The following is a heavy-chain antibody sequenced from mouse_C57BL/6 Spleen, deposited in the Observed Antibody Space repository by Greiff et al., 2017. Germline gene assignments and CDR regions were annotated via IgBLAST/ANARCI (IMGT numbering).Heavy chain of an antibody. CDR1: GYAFSSSW. Sequence: QVQLQQSGPELVKPGASVKISCKASGYAFSSSWMNWVKQRPGKGLEWIGRIYPGDGDTNYNGKFKGKATLTADKSSSTAYMQLSSLTSEDSAVXFCARTMAYYFDYWGQGTTLTVSS. CDR2: IYPGDGDT. J-gene: IGHJ2*01. CDR3: ARTMAYYFDY. V-gene: IGHV1-82*01. D-gene: IGHD1-1*02.